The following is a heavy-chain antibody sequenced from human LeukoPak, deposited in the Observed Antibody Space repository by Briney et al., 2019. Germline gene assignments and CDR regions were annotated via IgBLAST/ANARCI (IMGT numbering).Heavy chain of an antibody. CDR2: IYYSGST. J-gene: IGHJ4*02. Sequence: SETLSLTCTVSGGSISSGDYYWSWIRQPPGKGLEWIGYIYYSGSTYYNPSLKSRVTISVDTSKNQFSLKLSSVTAADTAVYYCARSSRYYDSSGYYYSLPFDYWGQGTLVTVSS. D-gene: IGHD3-22*01. V-gene: IGHV4-30-4*01. CDR1: GGSISSGDYY. CDR3: ARSSRYYDSSGYYYSLPFDY.